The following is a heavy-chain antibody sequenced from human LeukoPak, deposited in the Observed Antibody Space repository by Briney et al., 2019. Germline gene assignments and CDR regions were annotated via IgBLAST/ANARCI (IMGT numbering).Heavy chain of an antibody. J-gene: IGHJ6*02. CDR2: ISYDGSNK. V-gene: IGHV3-30*04. CDR1: GFTFSSYA. D-gene: IGHD4-23*01. CDR3: ARGYRGAPLYGMDV. Sequence: GGSLRLSCAASGFTFSSYAMRWVRQAPGKGLEWVAVISYDGSNKYYADSVKGRFTISRDNSKNTLYLQMNSLRAEDTAVYYCARGYRGAPLYGMDVWGQGTTVTVSS.